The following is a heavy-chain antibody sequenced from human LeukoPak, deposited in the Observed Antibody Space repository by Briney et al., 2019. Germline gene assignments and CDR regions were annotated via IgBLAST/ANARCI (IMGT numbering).Heavy chain of an antibody. CDR1: GYTFTDYY. Sequence: ASVKVSCKASGYTFTDYYIHWVRQAPGQGLEWMGWINTNSGDTNYAQKFQGRVTMTRDTSTSTAYMELRSLRSDDTAVYYCARDGDDDAFDIWGQGTMVTVSS. D-gene: IGHD7-27*01. CDR3: ARDGDDDAFDI. CDR2: INTNSGDT. J-gene: IGHJ3*02. V-gene: IGHV1-2*02.